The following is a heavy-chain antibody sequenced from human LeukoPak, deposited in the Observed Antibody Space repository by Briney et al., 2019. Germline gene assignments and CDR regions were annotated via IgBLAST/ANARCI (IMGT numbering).Heavy chain of an antibody. Sequence: GGSLRLSCAASGFTFSSYAMTWVRQAPGKGLEWISVIYSGGSTYYADSVKGRFTISRDNSKNTLYLQMNSLRVEDTAVYYCAGPHTVDAFDIWGQGTMVTVSS. D-gene: IGHD4-11*01. V-gene: IGHV3-66*04. CDR2: IYSGGST. J-gene: IGHJ3*02. CDR1: GFTFSSYA. CDR3: AGPHTVDAFDI.